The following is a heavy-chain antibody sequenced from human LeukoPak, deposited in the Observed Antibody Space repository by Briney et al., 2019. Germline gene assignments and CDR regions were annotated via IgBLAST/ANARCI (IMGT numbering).Heavy chain of an antibody. D-gene: IGHD3-10*01. J-gene: IGHJ5*02. V-gene: IGHV3-48*04. CDR2: ISSSSNSI. CDR3: ARDSSRGLDWFDP. CDR1: EFTFSSYN. Sequence: PGGSLRLSCAASEFTFSSYNMNWVRQAPGKGLEGVSYISSSSNSIYYADSVKGRFTISRDNAKNSLYLQMNSLRVEDTAVYYCARDSSRGLDWFDPWGQGTLVTVSS.